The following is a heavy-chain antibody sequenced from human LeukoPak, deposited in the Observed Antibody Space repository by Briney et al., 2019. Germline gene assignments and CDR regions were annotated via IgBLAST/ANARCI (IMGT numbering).Heavy chain of an antibody. D-gene: IGHD6-19*01. J-gene: IGHJ4*02. CDR1: GGSFSGYY. Sequence: SETLSLTCAVYGGSFSGYYWSWIRQPPGKGLEWIGYIYNSGRTNYNPSLKSRVTISVDTSKNQFSLKLSSVTAADTAVYYCARDSGWYSYYFDYWGQGTLVTVSS. CDR2: IYNSGRT. V-gene: IGHV4-59*01. CDR3: ARDSGWYSYYFDY.